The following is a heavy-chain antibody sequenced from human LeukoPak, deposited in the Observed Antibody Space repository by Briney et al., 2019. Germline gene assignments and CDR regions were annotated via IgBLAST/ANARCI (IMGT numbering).Heavy chain of an antibody. J-gene: IGHJ4*02. CDR3: ARNYDSSGPPGY. Sequence: SETLSLTCAVYGGSFSCYYWSWIPQPPGKGLEWIGEINHSGSTNYNPSLKSRVTISVDTSKNQFSLKLSSVTAADTAVYYCARNYDSSGPPGYWGQGTLVTVSS. D-gene: IGHD3-22*01. V-gene: IGHV4-34*01. CDR2: INHSGST. CDR1: GGSFSCYY.